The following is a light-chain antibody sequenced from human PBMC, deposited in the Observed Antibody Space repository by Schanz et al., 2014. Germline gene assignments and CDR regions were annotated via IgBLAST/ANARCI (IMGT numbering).Light chain of an antibody. Sequence: DIVLTQSPLSLPVTPGEPASISCRSSQSLLHSDGHNSLDWFLQKPGQSPQLLIYLGSNRASGVPDRFSGSGSGTDFTLKISRVEAEDVGVYYCMQVLQIPYTFGQGTKLEIK. CDR2: LGS. CDR1: QSLLHSDGHNS. J-gene: IGKJ2*01. CDR3: MQVLQIPYT. V-gene: IGKV2-28*01.